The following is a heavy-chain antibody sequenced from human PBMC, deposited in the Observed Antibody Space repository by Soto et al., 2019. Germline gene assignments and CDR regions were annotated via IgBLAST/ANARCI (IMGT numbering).Heavy chain of an antibody. CDR3: ARDIAVAGDFYYYYYGMDV. D-gene: IGHD6-19*01. CDR2: IKQDGSEK. Sequence: LRLSCAASGFTFSSYWMSWVRQAPGKGLEWVANIKQDGSEKYYVDSVKGRFTISRDNTKNSLYLQMNSLRAEDTAVYYCARDIAVAGDFYYYYYGMDVWGQGTTVTVSS. CDR1: GFTFSSYW. V-gene: IGHV3-7*03. J-gene: IGHJ6*02.